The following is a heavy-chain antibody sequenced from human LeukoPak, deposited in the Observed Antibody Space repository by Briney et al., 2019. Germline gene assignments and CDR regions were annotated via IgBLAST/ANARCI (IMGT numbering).Heavy chain of an antibody. CDR1: GFSFSNHW. V-gene: IGHV3-7*05. D-gene: IGHD1-7*01. J-gene: IGHJ4*02. CDR2: IKQDGSDK. Sequence: GGSLRLSCAASGFSFSNHWMTWVRQAPGKGLEWVANIKQDGSDKNHVDSVKGRFTISRDNAKNTLYLQMSSLRAEDTAVYYCAKLTGTTDCWGQGTLVTVSS. CDR3: AKLTGTTDC.